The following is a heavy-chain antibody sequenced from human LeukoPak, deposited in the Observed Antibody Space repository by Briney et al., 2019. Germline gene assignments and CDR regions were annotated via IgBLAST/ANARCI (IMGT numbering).Heavy chain of an antibody. D-gene: IGHD1-7*01. CDR3: ARAGSFWHYVY. CDR1: GFTFSGFW. Sequence: GGSLRLSCAASGFTFSGFWMSWVRQTPGKGLEWVANIKQDGSEKYYVDSVKGRFTISRDNAKNSLSLQMNNLRVEDTAVYYCARAGSFWHYVYWGQGTLVTVSS. J-gene: IGHJ4*02. CDR2: IKQDGSEK. V-gene: IGHV3-7*01.